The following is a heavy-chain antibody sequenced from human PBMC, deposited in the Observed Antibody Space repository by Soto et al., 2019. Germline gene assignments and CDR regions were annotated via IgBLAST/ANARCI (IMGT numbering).Heavy chain of an antibody. V-gene: IGHV3-74*01. CDR3: ARAPRYCSSSNCYNWFDP. CDR1: GFTFSDYW. Sequence: LRLSCAASGFTFSDYWMHWVRQAPGKGLVWVSRIDSDVSNTNYADSVKGRFTISRDNAKNTLYLQMNSLRAEDTAVYYCARAPRYCSSSNCYNWFDPWGQGTLVTVSS. J-gene: IGHJ5*02. D-gene: IGHD2-15*01. CDR2: IDSDVSNT.